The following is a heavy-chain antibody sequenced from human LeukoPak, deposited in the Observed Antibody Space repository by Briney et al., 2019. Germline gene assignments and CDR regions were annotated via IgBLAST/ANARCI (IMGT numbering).Heavy chain of an antibody. J-gene: IGHJ3*02. CDR2: TYYRSEWYN. Sequence: KASQTLSLTCAISGDSVSSNSAAWNWVRQSPSRGLEWLGRTYYRSEWYNDYAVPVKSRITLNPDTSKNQFSLQLNSVTPEDTAVYYCARGDISGYYAFDIWGQGTMVTVSS. D-gene: IGHD3-22*01. CDR1: GDSVSSNSAA. V-gene: IGHV6-1*01. CDR3: ARGDISGYYAFDI.